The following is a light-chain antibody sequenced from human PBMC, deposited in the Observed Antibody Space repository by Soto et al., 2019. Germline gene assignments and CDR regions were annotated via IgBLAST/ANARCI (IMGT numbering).Light chain of an antibody. Sequence: EIVLTQSPVTLSLPPGDTATLSCRASESVVRYLAWYQQKPGQAPRLLMYDTSKRATGIPARFSGSGYGRDFTLTISSLEPEDFAVYYCQQRSNWPLTFGGGTKVEIK. CDR3: QQRSNWPLT. J-gene: IGKJ4*01. V-gene: IGKV3-11*02. CDR2: DTS. CDR1: ESVVRY.